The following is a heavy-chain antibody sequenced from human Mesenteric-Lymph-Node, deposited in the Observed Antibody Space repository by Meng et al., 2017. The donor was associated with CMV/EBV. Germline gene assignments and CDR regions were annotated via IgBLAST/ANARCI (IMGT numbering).Heavy chain of an antibody. D-gene: IGHD2-2*01. Sequence: GESLKISCAASGFTFSSYEMNWVRQAPGKGLEWVSYISSSGSTIYYADSVKGRFTISRDNAKSSLYLQMNSLRAEDTAVYYCARDDRPYCSSTSCHYDPAAFDIWGQGTMVTVSS. J-gene: IGHJ3*02. V-gene: IGHV3-48*03. CDR3: ARDDRPYCSSTSCHYDPAAFDI. CDR2: ISSSGSTI. CDR1: GFTFSSYE.